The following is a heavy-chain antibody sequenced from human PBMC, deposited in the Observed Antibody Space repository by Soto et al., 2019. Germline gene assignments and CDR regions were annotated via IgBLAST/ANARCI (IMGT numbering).Heavy chain of an antibody. CDR1: GFTFSSFS. Sequence: VHLVEPGGGLVKPGGSLRLSCAAHGFTFSSFSMNWVRQAPGKGLEWVASISYSSSNIFHADSLKGRFTISRDNAQNSLYLQMNSLRAEDTAVYYCARSLQWTPRFRGVMDVWDQGTTVIVAS. CDR3: ARSLQWTPRFRGVMDV. CDR2: ISYSSSNI. V-gene: IGHV3-21*01. J-gene: IGHJ6*02. D-gene: IGHD3-10*01.